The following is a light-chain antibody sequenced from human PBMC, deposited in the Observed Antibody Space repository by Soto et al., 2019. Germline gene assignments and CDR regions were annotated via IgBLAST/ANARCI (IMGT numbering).Light chain of an antibody. CDR2: VAS. Sequence: EIVMTQSPVTLSVSPGERATLSCRASESVSTNLAWYQQKPGQAPRLLLYVASTRATGVPARFTGGGSGTDFTLTISSRQSEDFAVCYCHHFNHWPWTFGQGTKVEIK. V-gene: IGKV3-15*01. CDR3: HHFNHWPWT. J-gene: IGKJ1*01. CDR1: ESVSTN.